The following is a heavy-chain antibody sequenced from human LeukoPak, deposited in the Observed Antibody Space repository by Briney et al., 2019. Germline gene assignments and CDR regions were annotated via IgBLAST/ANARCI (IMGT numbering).Heavy chain of an antibody. D-gene: IGHD6-13*01. CDR2: INPNSGGT. J-gene: IGHJ6*03. Sequence: GASVKVSCKASGYTFTGYYMHWVRQAPGQGLEWMGRINPNSGGTNYAQKFQGRVTMTRDTSISTAYMELSRLRSDDTAVYYCARGYSNSWRWRGNYYMDVWGKGTTVTVSS. CDR1: GYTFTGYY. V-gene: IGHV1-2*06. CDR3: ARGYSNSWRWRGNYYMDV.